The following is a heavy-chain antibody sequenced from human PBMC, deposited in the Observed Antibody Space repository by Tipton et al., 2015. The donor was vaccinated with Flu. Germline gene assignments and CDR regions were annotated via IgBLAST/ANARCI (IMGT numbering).Heavy chain of an antibody. D-gene: IGHD1-26*01. CDR3: ARTRSGNYLDDAFDI. CDR1: GGSISSGSHY. V-gene: IGHV4-61*09. J-gene: IGHJ3*02. CDR2: LYTSGST. Sequence: LRLSCTVSGGSISSGSHYWSWNRQPAGRGLVWIGQLYTSGSTNYSPSLQSRVTMSVDTAKNRFPLKLSPVTAADTAVYYCARTRSGNYLDDAFDIWGQGTLVTVAS.